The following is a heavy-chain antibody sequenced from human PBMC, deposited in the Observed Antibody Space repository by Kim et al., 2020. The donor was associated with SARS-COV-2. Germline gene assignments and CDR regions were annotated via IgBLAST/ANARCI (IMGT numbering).Heavy chain of an antibody. J-gene: IGHJ5*02. D-gene: IGHD3-3*01. CDR2: ISSSGSMI. CDR3: ARGDFWSGSRPQLDP. Sequence: GGSLRLSCAASGFTFSSYEMNWVRQAPGKGLVWVSHISSSGSMIYYADSVKGRFTISRDNAKNSLYLQMNSLRAEDTGVYYCARGDFWSGSRPQLDPWGQGTLVTVSS. V-gene: IGHV3-48*03. CDR1: GFTFSSYE.